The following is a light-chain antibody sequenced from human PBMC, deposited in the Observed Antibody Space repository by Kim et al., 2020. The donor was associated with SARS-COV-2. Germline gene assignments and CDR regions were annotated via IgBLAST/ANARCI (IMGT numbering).Light chain of an antibody. Sequence: EIVLTQSPGTLSLSPAERATLSCRASQSVSNNYLAWYQQKPGQAPRLLIYVASTRATGIPDRFSGSGSGTDFTLTINRLEPEDFAVYYCQQYGSSPYTFGHGTKLEI. V-gene: IGKV3-20*01. CDR1: QSVSNNY. CDR2: VAS. J-gene: IGKJ2*01. CDR3: QQYGSSPYT.